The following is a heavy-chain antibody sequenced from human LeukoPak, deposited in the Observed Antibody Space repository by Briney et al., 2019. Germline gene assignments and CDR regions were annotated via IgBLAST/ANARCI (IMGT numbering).Heavy chain of an antibody. CDR2: LIPIFGTA. Sequence: SVKVSCKASGGTFSSYAISWVRQAPGQGLEWMGRLIPIFGTANYAQKFQGRVTITTDESTSTAYMELSSLRSEDTAVYYCARGSYYDSSGYYYFGNEDYWGQGTLVTVSS. CDR1: GGTFSSYA. J-gene: IGHJ4*02. D-gene: IGHD3-22*01. V-gene: IGHV1-69*05. CDR3: ARGSYYDSSGYYYFGNEDY.